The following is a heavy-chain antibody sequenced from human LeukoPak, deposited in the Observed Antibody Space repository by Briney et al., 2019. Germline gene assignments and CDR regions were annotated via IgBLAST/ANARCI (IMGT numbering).Heavy chain of an antibody. J-gene: IGHJ4*02. CDR2: ISYDGSNK. CDR1: GFTFSSYG. Sequence: GGSLRLSCAASGFTFSSYGMHWVRQAPGKGLEWVAVISYDGSNKYYVASVKGRFTISRDNSKNTLYLQVNSLRAEDTAVYYCAKEIDTSGYSPFDYWGQGTLVTVSS. V-gene: IGHV3-30*18. D-gene: IGHD3-22*01. CDR3: AKEIDTSGYSPFDY.